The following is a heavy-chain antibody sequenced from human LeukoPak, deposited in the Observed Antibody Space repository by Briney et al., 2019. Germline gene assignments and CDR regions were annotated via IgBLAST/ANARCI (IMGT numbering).Heavy chain of an antibody. D-gene: IGHD1-7*01. V-gene: IGHV3-7*01. Sequence: GGSLRLSCAASGFTFSNYCMSWVRQAPGKGPEWVAHIKEDGRQTYYLDSVERRFTISRDNARNSLELQMNSLRVEDTAVYYCAKAQNFRPSGFFDSWGQGTLVTVSS. CDR3: AKAQNFRPSGFFDS. CDR1: GFTFSNYC. J-gene: IGHJ4*02. CDR2: IKEDGRQT.